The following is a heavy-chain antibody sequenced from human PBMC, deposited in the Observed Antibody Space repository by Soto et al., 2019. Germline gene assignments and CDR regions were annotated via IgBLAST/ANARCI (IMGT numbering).Heavy chain of an antibody. D-gene: IGHD2-2*01. V-gene: IGHV3-33*08. CDR3: ATTGYCSSTSCPNIPYYYYGMDV. Sequence: QVQLVESGGGVVQPGRSLRLSCAASGFTFSRFGMHWVRQAPGKGLEWVAVIWYDGSNKYYADSVKGRFTISRDNSKNTLYLQMNSLRAEDTAVYYCATTGYCSSTSCPNIPYYYYGMDVWGQGTTVTVSS. CDR1: GFTFSRFG. CDR2: IWYDGSNK. J-gene: IGHJ6*02.